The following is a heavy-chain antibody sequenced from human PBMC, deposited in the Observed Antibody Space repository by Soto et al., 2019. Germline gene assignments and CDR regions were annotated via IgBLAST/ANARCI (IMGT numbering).Heavy chain of an antibody. V-gene: IGHV4-59*08. CDR1: GGSLSSHY. CDR2: IYYSGST. Sequence: QVQLHQSGPGLVKPSETLSLTCSVSGGSLSSHYWTWIRQPPGKGLEWIGYIYYSGSTNYNPSLKSRVTMSADTSRNQISLRLTSVTAADTAVYYDYWGQGTLVTVPS. J-gene: IGHJ4*02. CDR3: Y.